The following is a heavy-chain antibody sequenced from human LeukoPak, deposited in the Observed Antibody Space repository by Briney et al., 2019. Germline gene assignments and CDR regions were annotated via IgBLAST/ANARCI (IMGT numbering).Heavy chain of an antibody. CDR3: ARDYWWNYDY. CDR1: GFTFSDYA. CDR2: ISKDGSDK. V-gene: IGHV3-30-3*01. J-gene: IGHJ4*02. D-gene: IGHD1-7*01. Sequence: GGSLRLSCAASGFTFSDYAMHWARQAPGKGLEWVAVISKDGSDKYYPGSVRGRFTISRDDSKNTIYLQMDSLRAEDTAIYYCARDYWWNYDYWGQGTLVTVSS.